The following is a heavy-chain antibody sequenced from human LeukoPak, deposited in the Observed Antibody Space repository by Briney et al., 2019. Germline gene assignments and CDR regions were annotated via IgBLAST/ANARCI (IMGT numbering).Heavy chain of an antibody. CDR2: ISGSGGST. V-gene: IGHV3-23*01. CDR1: GFTVSSNY. CDR3: AKAPAIVVVVAATQY. D-gene: IGHD2-15*01. J-gene: IGHJ4*02. Sequence: GGSLRLSCAASGFTVSSNYMSWVRQAPGKGLEWVSAISGSGGSTYYADSVKGRFTISRDNSKNTLYLQMNSLRAEDTAVYYCAKAPAIVVVVAATQYWGQGTLVTVSS.